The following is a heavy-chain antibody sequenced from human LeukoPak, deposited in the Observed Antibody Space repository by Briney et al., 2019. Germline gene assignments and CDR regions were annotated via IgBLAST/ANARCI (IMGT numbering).Heavy chain of an antibody. CDR2: IYYSGST. CDR1: GGSIGSSYYY. V-gene: IGHV4-39*01. D-gene: IGHD6-6*01. Sequence: SETLSLTCTVSGGSIGSSYYYWGRIRQPPGRGLEWIGSIYYSGSTYYNPSLKSRVTTSEDTSKNQFSLKLNSVTAADTAVYYCARHRIAARGSFDYWGQGTLVTVSS. CDR3: ARHRIAARGSFDY. J-gene: IGHJ4*02.